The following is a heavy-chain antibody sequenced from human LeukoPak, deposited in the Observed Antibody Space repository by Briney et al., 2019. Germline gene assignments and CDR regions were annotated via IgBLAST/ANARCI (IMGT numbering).Heavy chain of an antibody. Sequence: GGSLRHSSAASGFTFNSYRRNWVRQAPGKGLEWVSSISSSSSYIYYADSVKDRFTISRDNAKNSLYLQMNSLRAEDTAVYYSARVNEAVAATDYWGQGTLVTVSS. CDR1: GFTFNSYR. D-gene: IGHD2-15*01. CDR3: ARVNEAVAATDY. J-gene: IGHJ4*02. CDR2: ISSSSSYI. V-gene: IGHV3-21*01.